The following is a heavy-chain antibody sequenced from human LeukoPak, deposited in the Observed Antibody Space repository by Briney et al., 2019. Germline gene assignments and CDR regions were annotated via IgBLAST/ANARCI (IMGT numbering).Heavy chain of an antibody. CDR3: ARQGRYCSGGSCYFHLGYYFDY. D-gene: IGHD2-15*01. Sequence: SSETLSLTCAVYGGSFSGYYWSWIRQPPGKGLEWIGEINHSGSTNYNPSLKSRVTISVDTSKNQFSLKLSSVTAADTAVYHCARQGRYCSGGSCYFHLGYYFDYWGQGTLVTVSS. J-gene: IGHJ4*02. CDR1: GGSFSGYY. CDR2: INHSGST. V-gene: IGHV4-34*01.